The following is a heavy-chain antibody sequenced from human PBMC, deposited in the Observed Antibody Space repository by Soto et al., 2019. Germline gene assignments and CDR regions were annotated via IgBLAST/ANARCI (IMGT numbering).Heavy chain of an antibody. CDR2: ISAYNGNT. V-gene: IGHV1-18*01. Sequence: GAPVKASGKAPGYSLDDNGISGLQQVPGQGLEWMGRISAYNGNTNFAQRFQGRVTLTTDTSTSTAYMEVRSLRSDDTAVYFRGRTESAFYSNNMRGMDVWGQGTTVTVS. D-gene: IGHD4-4*01. CDR1: GYSLDDNG. CDR3: GRTESAFYSNNMRGMDV. J-gene: IGHJ6*02.